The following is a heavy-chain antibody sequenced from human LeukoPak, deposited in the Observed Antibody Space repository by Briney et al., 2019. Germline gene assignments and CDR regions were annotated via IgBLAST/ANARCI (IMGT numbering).Heavy chain of an antibody. Sequence: SVKVSCKASGGTFSSYAISWVRQAPGQGLEWMGRIIPILGIANYAQKFQGRVTITADKSTSTAYMELSSLRSEDTAVYYCARVGVTTVTINLLYFDYWGQGTLVTVSS. CDR2: IIPILGIA. J-gene: IGHJ4*02. CDR1: GGTFSSYA. CDR3: ARVGVTTVTINLLYFDY. D-gene: IGHD4-17*01. V-gene: IGHV1-69*04.